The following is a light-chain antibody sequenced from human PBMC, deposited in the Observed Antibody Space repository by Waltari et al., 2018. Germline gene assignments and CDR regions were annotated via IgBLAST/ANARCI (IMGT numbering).Light chain of an antibody. Sequence: EVVLTQSPVTLSLSPGERATLSCRASQSIGRSLVWYQQRPGHAPRLLIYSASIRATGVPERFSGSGSGTDFSLTISRLDPEDFAVYFCQKYERLPATFGQGTKVEI. CDR1: QSIGRS. CDR3: QKYERLPAT. V-gene: IGKV3-20*01. J-gene: IGKJ1*01. CDR2: SAS.